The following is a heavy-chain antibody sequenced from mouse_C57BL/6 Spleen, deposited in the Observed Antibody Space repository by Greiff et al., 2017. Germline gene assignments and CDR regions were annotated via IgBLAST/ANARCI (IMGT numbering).Heavy chain of an antibody. D-gene: IGHD2-3*01. CDR1: GYAFSSSW. CDR2: IYPGDGDT. V-gene: IGHV1-82*01. J-gene: IGHJ4*01. Sequence: VQLQQSGPELVKPGASVKISCKASGYAFSSSWMNWVKQRPGKGLEWIGRIYPGDGDTNYNGKFKGKATLTADKSSSTAYMQLSSLTSEDSAVYFCARPIYDGYPVAMDYWGQGTSVTVSS. CDR3: ARPIYDGYPVAMDY.